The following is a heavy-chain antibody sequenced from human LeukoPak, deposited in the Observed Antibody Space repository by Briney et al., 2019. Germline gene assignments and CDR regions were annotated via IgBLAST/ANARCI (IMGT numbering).Heavy chain of an antibody. Sequence: PSETLSLTCAVSGYSISSGYYWGWIRQPPGKGLEWIGSIYHSGSTYYNPSLKSRVTISVDTSKNQFSLKLSSVTAADTAVYYCARDFGSGWHTGQGDYWGQGTLVTVSS. CDR1: GYSISSGYY. CDR2: IYHSGST. J-gene: IGHJ4*02. CDR3: ARDFGSGWHTGQGDY. V-gene: IGHV4-38-2*02. D-gene: IGHD6-19*01.